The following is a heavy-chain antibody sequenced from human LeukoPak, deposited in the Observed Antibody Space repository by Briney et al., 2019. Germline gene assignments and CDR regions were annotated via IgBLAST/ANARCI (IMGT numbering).Heavy chain of an antibody. V-gene: IGHV1-69*13. D-gene: IGHD5-18*01. Sequence: SVKVSCKASGGTFSSYAISWVRQAPGQGLEWMGGIIPIFGTANYAQKFQGRVTITADESTSTAYMELSSLRSEDTAVYYCATDLRGYSYGDKIDYWGQGTLVTVST. J-gene: IGHJ4*02. CDR2: IIPIFGTA. CDR1: GGTFSSYA. CDR3: ATDLRGYSYGDKIDY.